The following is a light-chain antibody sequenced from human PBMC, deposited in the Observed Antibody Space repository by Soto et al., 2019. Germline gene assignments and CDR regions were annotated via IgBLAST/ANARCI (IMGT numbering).Light chain of an antibody. CDR1: SSNIGAGYD. J-gene: IGLJ1*01. V-gene: IGLV1-40*01. CDR3: QSYDSSLSGSAYV. CDR2: GNI. Sequence: QLVLTQPPSVSGAPGQRVTISCTGSSSNIGAGYDVHWYQQLPGTAPKLLIYGNINRPSGVPDRFSGSKSGTSASLAITGLQAEDEADYYCQSYDSSLSGSAYVFGTGTKLTVL.